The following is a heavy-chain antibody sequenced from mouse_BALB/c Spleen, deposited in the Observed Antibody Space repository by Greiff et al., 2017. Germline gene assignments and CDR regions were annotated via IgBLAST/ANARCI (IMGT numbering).Heavy chain of an antibody. J-gene: IGHJ4*01. Sequence: EVKLMESGPELVKPGASVKISCKASGYSFTGYFMNWVMQSHGKSLEWIGRIKPYNGDTFYNQKFKGKATLTVDKSSSTAHMELRSLASEDSAVYYCASRYGYDRGYAMDYWGQGTSVTVSS. V-gene: IGHV1-20*02. D-gene: IGHD2-2*01. CDR3: ASRYGYDRGYAMDY. CDR2: IKPYNGDT. CDR1: GYSFTGYF.